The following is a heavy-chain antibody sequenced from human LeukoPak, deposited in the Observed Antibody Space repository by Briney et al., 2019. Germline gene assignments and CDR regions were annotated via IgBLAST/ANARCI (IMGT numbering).Heavy chain of an antibody. Sequence: QPGGSLRLSCAASGFTFSSYGMHWVRQAPGKGLEWVAVISYDGSNKYYADSVKGRFTISRDNSKNTLYLQMNSLRAEDTAVYYCARAQKKAGGAMIVVGPQTNWGQGTLVTVSS. D-gene: IGHD3-22*01. V-gene: IGHV3-30*19. CDR1: GFTFSSYG. CDR3: ARAQKKAGGAMIVVGPQTN. J-gene: IGHJ4*02. CDR2: ISYDGSNK.